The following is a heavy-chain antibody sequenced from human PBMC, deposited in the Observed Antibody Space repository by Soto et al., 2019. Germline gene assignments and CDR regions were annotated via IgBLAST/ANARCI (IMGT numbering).Heavy chain of an antibody. V-gene: IGHV5-51*01. CDR3: ARQAMYGEYTAFGI. CDR1: GYSFTRYW. D-gene: IGHD4-17*01. CDR2: IYPGDSDT. Sequence: SLTVSCKGSGYSFTRYWIGCVPPMPGKGLEWVGIIYPGDSDTRYSPSFQGQVTISADKSISNAYLQWSSLKASVTVMYYCARQAMYGEYTAFGICAQGTMVPVSS. J-gene: IGHJ3*02.